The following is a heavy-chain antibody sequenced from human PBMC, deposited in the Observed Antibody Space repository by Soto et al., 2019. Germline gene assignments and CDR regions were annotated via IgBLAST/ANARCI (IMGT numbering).Heavy chain of an antibody. D-gene: IGHD2-2*02. CDR3: ARYCSSTSCYTHLDY. CDR1: GFTFSDYY. J-gene: IGHJ4*02. V-gene: IGHV3-11*06. CDR2: ISSSSSYT. Sequence: PGGSLRLSCAASGFTFSDYYMSWIRQAPGKGLEWVSYISSSSSYTNYADSVKGRFTISRDNAKNSLYLQMNSLRAEDTAVYYCARYCSSTSCYTHLDYWGQGTLVTVSS.